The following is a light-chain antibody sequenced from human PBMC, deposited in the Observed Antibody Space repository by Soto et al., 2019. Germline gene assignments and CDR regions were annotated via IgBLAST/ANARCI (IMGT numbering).Light chain of an antibody. CDR2: KAS. CDR1: QSMSSW. V-gene: IGKV1-5*03. Sequence: DIQMTQSPSTLSASVGDKVTITCRASQSMSSWLAWYQQKPGKAPKLLIYKASILESGVPSRFSGSGSGTEFTLTISSLQPDDFATYYCQQYQSYSHFGQGTK. J-gene: IGKJ1*01. CDR3: QQYQSYSH.